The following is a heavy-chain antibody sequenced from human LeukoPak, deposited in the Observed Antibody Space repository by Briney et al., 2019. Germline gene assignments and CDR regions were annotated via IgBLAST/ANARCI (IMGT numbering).Heavy chain of an antibody. CDR1: GFTFSSNW. V-gene: IGHV3-74*01. Sequence: PGGSLRLSCAASGFTFSSNWMHWVRQAPGKGLVWVSRINEDGSTTNYADSVKGRSTIFRDNAKNTLYLQMNSLRAEDTAVYYCARGGSLGSGWWDFDYWGQGTLVTVSS. D-gene: IGHD6-19*01. CDR3: ARGGSLGSGWWDFDY. CDR2: INEDGSTT. J-gene: IGHJ4*02.